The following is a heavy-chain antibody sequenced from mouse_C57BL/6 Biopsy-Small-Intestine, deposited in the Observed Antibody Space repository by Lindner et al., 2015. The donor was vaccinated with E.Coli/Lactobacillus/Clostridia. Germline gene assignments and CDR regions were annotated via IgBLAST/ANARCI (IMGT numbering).Heavy chain of an antibody. J-gene: IGHJ4*01. Sequence: SVKVSCKASGYTFTSYAMHWVRQAPGQRFEWMGWINRGNDHTGYSQKFRGRVTITRDTSASTLYLELNSLRSGDTAVYYCARERGYGYGDDYWGQGTLVTVSS. D-gene: IGHD2-13*01. V-gene: IGHV1S45*01. CDR2: INRGNDHT. CDR1: GYTFTSYA. CDR3: ARERGYGYGDDY.